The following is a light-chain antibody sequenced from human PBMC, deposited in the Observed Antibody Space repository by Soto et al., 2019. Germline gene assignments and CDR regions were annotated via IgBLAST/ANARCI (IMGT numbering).Light chain of an antibody. J-gene: IGLJ1*01. CDR2: GNS. CDR3: QSYDSSLSVYV. V-gene: IGLV1-40*01. CDR1: SSNIGAGYD. Sequence: QSVLTQPPSVSGAPGQRVTISCTGSSSNIGAGYDVHWYQQLPGTAPKLLIYGNSNRPSGVPDRFSGSKSGTSAFLAIIGFQAEDEADYYCQSYDSSLSVYVFGTGTKVTVL.